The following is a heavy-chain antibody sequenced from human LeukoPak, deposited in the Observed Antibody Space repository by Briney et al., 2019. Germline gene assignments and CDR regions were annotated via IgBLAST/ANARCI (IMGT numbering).Heavy chain of an antibody. CDR2: ISWNSGSI. CDR1: GFTFDDHG. D-gene: IGHD3-10*01. V-gene: IGHV3-9*01. CDR3: ARAWDITMVRGVDF. Sequence: SLRLSCAASGFTFDDHGMHWVRQAPGKGLEWVSGISWNSGSIVYADSVKGRFTISRDNAENSLYLQMNSLRPEDTALYYCARAWDITMVRGVDFWGQGTLVTVSS. J-gene: IGHJ4*02.